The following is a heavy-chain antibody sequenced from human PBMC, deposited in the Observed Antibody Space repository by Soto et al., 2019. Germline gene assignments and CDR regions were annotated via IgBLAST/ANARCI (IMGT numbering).Heavy chain of an antibody. CDR2: ISAYNGNT. V-gene: IGHV1-18*01. Sequence: QVQLVQSGAEVKKPGASVKVSCKASGYTFTSYGISWVRQAPGQGLVWMGWISAYNGNTNYAQKLQGRVTMTTDTSTSTAYMELRSLRSDDTAVYYCARTLMTQGFPIYYDYGMDVWGQGTTVTVSS. D-gene: IGHD2-8*01. J-gene: IGHJ6*02. CDR3: ARTLMTQGFPIYYDYGMDV. CDR1: GYTFTSYG.